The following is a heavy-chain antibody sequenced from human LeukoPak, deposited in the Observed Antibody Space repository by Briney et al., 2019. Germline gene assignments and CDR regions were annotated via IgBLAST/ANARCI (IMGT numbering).Heavy chain of an antibody. CDR1: GFTFCSYG. CDR2: ISYDGSNK. V-gene: IGHV3-30*18. J-gene: IGHJ5*02. Sequence: GGSLRLSCAASGFTFCSYGMHWVRQAPGKGLEWVADISYDGSNKYYADCVKGRFTISRDNSKNTLYLQMNSLRAEDTAVYYCAKDRHDYGDYIQPPFDPWGQGTLVTVSS. D-gene: IGHD4-17*01. CDR3: AKDRHDYGDYIQPPFDP.